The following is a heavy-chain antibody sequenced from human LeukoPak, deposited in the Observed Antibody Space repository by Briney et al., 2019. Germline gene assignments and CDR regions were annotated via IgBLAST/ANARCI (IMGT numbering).Heavy chain of an antibody. Sequence: GGSLRLSCAASGFTFSSYAMSWVRQAPGKGLEWVSVIDSGGITYYADSVKGRFAISRDNSENTLYLQMNSLRAEDTAVYYCARDRWGYWYFDLWGRGTLVTVSS. V-gene: IGHV3-53*01. D-gene: IGHD4-23*01. CDR3: ARDRWGYWYFDL. CDR2: IDSGGIT. CDR1: GFTFSSYA. J-gene: IGHJ2*01.